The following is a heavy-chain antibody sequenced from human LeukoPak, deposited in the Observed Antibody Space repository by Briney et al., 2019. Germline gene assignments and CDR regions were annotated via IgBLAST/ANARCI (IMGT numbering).Heavy chain of an antibody. J-gene: IGHJ4*02. CDR2: GDYSGGT. Sequence: SETLSLTCTVSGDSFSSVTDYWAWIRRPPGKGLEWVASGDYSGGTYYNPSLESRVAISADMSKNQFSLKLTPVTGADTAVYYCAGERGEEYSSGWYKRNYFDNWGQGIRVTVSS. CDR1: GDSFSSVTDY. V-gene: IGHV4-39*07. D-gene: IGHD6-19*01. CDR3: AGERGEEYSSGWYKRNYFDN.